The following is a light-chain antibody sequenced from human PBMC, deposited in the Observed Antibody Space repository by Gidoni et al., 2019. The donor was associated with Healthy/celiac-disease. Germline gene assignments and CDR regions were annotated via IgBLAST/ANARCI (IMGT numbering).Light chain of an antibody. V-gene: IGKV3-11*01. CDR3: QQRSNWPPL. J-gene: IGKJ5*01. Sequence: ELVLTQSPATLSLSPGERATLSCRASQSVSSYLAWYQQKPGQAPRLLIYDASNRATNIPARFSGSGSGTDFTLTISSPEPEDFAVYYCQQRSNWPPLFGQGTRLEIK. CDR2: DAS. CDR1: QSVSSY.